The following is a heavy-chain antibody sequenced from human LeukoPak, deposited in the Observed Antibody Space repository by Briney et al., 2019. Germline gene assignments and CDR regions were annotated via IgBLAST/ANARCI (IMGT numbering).Heavy chain of an antibody. CDR1: GFTFSSYA. J-gene: IGHJ4*02. CDR3: AGDPTVTNY. D-gene: IGHD4-11*01. CDR2: ISYDGSNK. Sequence: GGSLRLSCAASGFTFSSYAMHWVRQAPGKGLEWVAVISYDGSNKYYADSVKGRFIISRDNSKNTLYLQMNSLRAEDTAVYYCAGDPTVTNYWGQGTLVTVSS. V-gene: IGHV3-30-3*01.